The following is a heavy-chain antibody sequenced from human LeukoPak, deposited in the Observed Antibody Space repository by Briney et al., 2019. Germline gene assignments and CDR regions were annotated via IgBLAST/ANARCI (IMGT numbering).Heavy chain of an antibody. J-gene: IGHJ4*02. CDR3: AREGSSWYGDY. D-gene: IGHD6-13*01. V-gene: IGHV1-69*05. CDR2: IIPIFGTA. CDR1: GGTFSSYA. Sequence: SVKVSXKASGGTFSSYAISWVRQAPGQGLEWMGRIIPIFGTANYAQKFQGRVTITTDESTSTAYMELSSLRSEDTAVYYCAREGSSWYGDYWGQGTLVTVSS.